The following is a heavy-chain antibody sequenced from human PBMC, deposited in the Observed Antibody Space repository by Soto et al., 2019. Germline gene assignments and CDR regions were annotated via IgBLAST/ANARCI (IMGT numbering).Heavy chain of an antibody. CDR2: ISAYNGNT. CDR1: GYTFTSYG. D-gene: IGHD3-9*01. J-gene: IGHJ6*02. CDR3: ARPIDILTGYGYYGMDV. Sequence: QVQLVQSGAEVKKPGASVKVSCKASGYTFTSYGISWVRQAPGQGLEWMGWISAYNGNTNYAQKLQGRVTMTTDTSTSTAYMELRSLRSDDTDVYYCARPIDILTGYGYYGMDVWGQGTTVTVSS. V-gene: IGHV1-18*01.